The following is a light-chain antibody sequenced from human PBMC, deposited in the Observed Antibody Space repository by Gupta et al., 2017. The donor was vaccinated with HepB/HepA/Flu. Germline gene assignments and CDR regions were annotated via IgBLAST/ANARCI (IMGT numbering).Light chain of an antibody. CDR2: DDS. CDR3: QVWDTSSDQGV. J-gene: IGLJ3*02. Sequence: SYVLSQPPSVSVAPGKTATITCAGNNIERKNVHWYQQKPGQAPALLVYDDSNRPSGIPERFSGSNSGNMATLTISRVEAGDEADYYCQVWDTSSDQGVFGGGTKVTVL. V-gene: IGLV3-21*03. CDR1: NIERKN.